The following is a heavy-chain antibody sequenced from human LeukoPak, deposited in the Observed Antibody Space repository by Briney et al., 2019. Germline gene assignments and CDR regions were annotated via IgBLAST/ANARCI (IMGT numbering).Heavy chain of an antibody. V-gene: IGHV5-10-1*01. CDR3: ARRRAGSSGYFYGGFDP. J-gene: IGHJ5*02. D-gene: IGHD3-22*01. Sequence: GESLKISCKGSGYSFTSYWISWVRLMPGEGLEWMGTIGPGDSYTNYSPSFQGHVTISVDRSITTAYLQWSSLKASDTAIYYCARRRAGSSGYFYGGFDPWGQGTLVTVSS. CDR1: GYSFTSYW. CDR2: IGPGDSYT.